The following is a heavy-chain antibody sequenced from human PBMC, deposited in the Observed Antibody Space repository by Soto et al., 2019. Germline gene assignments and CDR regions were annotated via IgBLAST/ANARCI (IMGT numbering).Heavy chain of an antibody. V-gene: IGHV4-39*01. J-gene: IGHJ4*02. CDR1: GDSISSSNYY. Sequence: LQLQESGPGLVKPSETLSLTCSVSGDSISSSNYYWGWIRQPPGKGLEWIGSIYYSGNTYYNPSLKSRVTISVDTSKNLFSLRLSSVTAADTAVYYCAAYHGSDNFYYNGIDYWGQGTLVTVSS. CDR2: IYYSGNT. CDR3: AAYHGSDNFYYNGIDY. D-gene: IGHD3-10*01.